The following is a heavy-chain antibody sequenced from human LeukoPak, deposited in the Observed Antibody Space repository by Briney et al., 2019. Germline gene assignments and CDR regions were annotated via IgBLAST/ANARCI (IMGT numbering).Heavy chain of an antibody. CDR2: ISAYNGHT. V-gene: IGHV1-18*04. D-gene: IGHD5-18*01. CDR3: ARADRTAITQDY. CDR1: GYTFNIYG. J-gene: IGHJ4*02. Sequence: GASVKVSCKASGYTFNIYGISWVRQAPGQGLEWMGWISAYNGHTNYAQKFQGRVTMTSDTSTSTAYMELRSLTSDDTALYYCARADRTAITQDYWGQGTLVTVSS.